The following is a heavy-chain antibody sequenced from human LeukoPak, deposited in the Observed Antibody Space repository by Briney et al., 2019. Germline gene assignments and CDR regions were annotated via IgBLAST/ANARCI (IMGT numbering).Heavy chain of an antibody. V-gene: IGHV3-30*04. D-gene: IGHD6-13*01. Sequence: PGRSLRLSCAASGFSFSSYTLHWVRQAPGKGLEWVAAITYDGSNQNYADSVRGRFTISRDNSKNTLYLHMNSLRAEDTAVYHCAKLFSGSWGDFDSWGQGTLVTVSS. CDR2: ITYDGSNQ. CDR3: AKLFSGSWGDFDS. J-gene: IGHJ4*02. CDR1: GFSFSSYT.